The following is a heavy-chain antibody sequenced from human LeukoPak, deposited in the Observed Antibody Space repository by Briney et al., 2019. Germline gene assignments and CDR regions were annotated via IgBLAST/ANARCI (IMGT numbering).Heavy chain of an antibody. CDR2: ISSSGGYI. V-gene: IGHV3-21*01. CDR3: ARLRDTVTSACDY. D-gene: IGHD4-17*01. J-gene: IGHJ4*02. Sequence: GGSLRLSCAASGFSIKTYSMTWVRQAPGKGLEWVSTISSSGGYIYYADSVKGRFTISRDTAKNSLYLQMNSLRVEDTAVYNCARLRDTVTSACDYWGQGTLVTVSS. CDR1: GFSIKTYS.